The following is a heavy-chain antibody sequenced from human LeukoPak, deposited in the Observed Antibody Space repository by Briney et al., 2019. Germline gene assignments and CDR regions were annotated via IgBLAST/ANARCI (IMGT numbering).Heavy chain of an antibody. CDR1: GFTFSSFP. CDR2: ISGSGDGT. V-gene: IGHV3-23*01. CDR3: AKSNHDVVVVPTTKNFYYYYGMDV. J-gene: IGHJ6*02. D-gene: IGHD2-2*01. Sequence: GGSLRLSCAASGFTFSSFPMSWVRQAPGKGLRWVSGISGSGDGTYYADSVNGRFSISRDNSKDTLYVQMNSMRPVDTAVYFCAKSNHDVVVVPTTKNFYYYYGMDVWGQGTTVTVSS.